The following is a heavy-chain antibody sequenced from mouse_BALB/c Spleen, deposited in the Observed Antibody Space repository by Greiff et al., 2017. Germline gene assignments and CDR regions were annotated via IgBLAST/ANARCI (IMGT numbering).Heavy chain of an antibody. CDR1: GYTFSSYW. J-gene: IGHJ3*01. Sequence: VKLQESGAELMKPGASVKISCKATGYTFSSYWIEWVKQRPGHGLEWIGEILPGSGSTNYNEKFKGKATFTADTSSNTAYMQLSSLTSEDSAVYYCARRGTYYRYDGAYWGQGTLVTVSA. CDR2: ILPGSGST. D-gene: IGHD2-14*01. V-gene: IGHV1-9*01. CDR3: ARRGTYYRYDGAY.